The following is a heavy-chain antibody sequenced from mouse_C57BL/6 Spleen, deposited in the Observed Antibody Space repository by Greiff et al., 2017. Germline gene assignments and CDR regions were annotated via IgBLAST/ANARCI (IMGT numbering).Heavy chain of an antibody. CDR2: IYPGSGST. CDR3: ARRDGSSFWYFDV. J-gene: IGHJ1*03. D-gene: IGHD1-1*01. Sequence: QVQLQQPGAELVKPGASVKMSCKASGYTFTSYWITWVKQRPGQGLEWIGDIYPGSGSTNYNEKFKSKATLTVDTSSSTAYMQLSSLTSVDSAVYYCARRDGSSFWYFDVWGTGTTVTVSS. CDR1: GYTFTSYW. V-gene: IGHV1-55*01.